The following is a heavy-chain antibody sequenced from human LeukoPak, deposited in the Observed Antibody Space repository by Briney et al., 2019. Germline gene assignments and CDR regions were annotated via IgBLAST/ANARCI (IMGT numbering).Heavy chain of an antibody. J-gene: IGHJ4*02. CDR3: ARDGVTIFGVVITSFDY. V-gene: IGHV1-69*06. D-gene: IGHD3-3*01. CDR1: GGTFSSYA. CDR2: IIPIFGTA. Sequence: ASVKVSCKASGGTFSSYAISWVRQAPGQGLEWMGGIIPIFGTANYAQKFQGRVTITADKSTSTAYMELSSLRSEDTAVYYCARDGVTIFGVVITSFDYWGQGTLVTVSS.